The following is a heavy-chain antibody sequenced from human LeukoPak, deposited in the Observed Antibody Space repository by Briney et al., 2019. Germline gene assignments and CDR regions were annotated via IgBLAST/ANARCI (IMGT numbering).Heavy chain of an antibody. J-gene: IGHJ6*03. Sequence: PGVSLRLSCAASGFIFSGHGMHWVRQAPGEGLEWVAFIRYDGSDKYYADSVKGRFTISRDNSENTLYLQMSSLRPEDTAVYYCAKDSYYCVITCLQYSSSLAFWGKGPPVT. CDR1: GFIFSGHG. D-gene: IGHD1-14*01. CDR3: AKDSYYCVITCLQYSSSLAF. V-gene: IGHV3-30*02. CDR2: IRYDGSDK.